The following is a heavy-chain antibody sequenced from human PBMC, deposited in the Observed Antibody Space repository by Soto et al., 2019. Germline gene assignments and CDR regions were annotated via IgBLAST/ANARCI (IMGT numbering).Heavy chain of an antibody. D-gene: IGHD1-26*01. J-gene: IGHJ5*02. V-gene: IGHV4-61*01. CDR1: GDSVSSGPYY. CDR3: ARESGVGWFDP. CDR2: IYYNEIT. Sequence: QVQLLESGPGLVKPSETLSLTCTVSGDSVSSGPYYWSWFRQPPGKGLKWMGNIYYNEITNHNPSLKSRVTISVDTSKNQFSLKLRSVTAADTALYYCARESGVGWFDPWGQGTLVTVSS.